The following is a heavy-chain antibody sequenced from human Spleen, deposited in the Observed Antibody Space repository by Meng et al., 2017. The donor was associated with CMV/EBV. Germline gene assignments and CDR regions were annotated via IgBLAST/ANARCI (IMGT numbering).Heavy chain of an antibody. CDR3: AKVTGYSSGWQHYYLDY. CDR1: GGSINRYS. J-gene: IGHJ4*02. D-gene: IGHD6-19*01. CDR2: IFYSGTT. Sequence: SETLSLTCTVSGGSINRYSWHWIRQTPGKGLEWIGNIFYSGTTIYSPSLKSRVTMSVDTSKSQFSLKLNSVTTADTAVYYCAKVTGYSSGWQHYYLDYWGQGALVTVSS. V-gene: IGHV4-59*01.